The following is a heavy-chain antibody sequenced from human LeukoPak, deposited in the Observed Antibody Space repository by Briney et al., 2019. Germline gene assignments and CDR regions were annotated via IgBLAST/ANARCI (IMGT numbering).Heavy chain of an antibody. Sequence: SETLSPTCAVSGGSMSDHYWSWIRQTPGTPLEWIGYIYATGNTNYNPSLKGRVTISLDTSKNHFSLRLCSVTAADTALYYCARHFRKDYPDSGSSQYFHYIDVWGKGTTVTVSS. CDR3: ARHFRKDYPDSGSSQYFHYIDV. D-gene: IGHD3-10*01. V-gene: IGHV4-4*09. CDR2: IYATGNT. CDR1: GGSMSDHY. J-gene: IGHJ6*03.